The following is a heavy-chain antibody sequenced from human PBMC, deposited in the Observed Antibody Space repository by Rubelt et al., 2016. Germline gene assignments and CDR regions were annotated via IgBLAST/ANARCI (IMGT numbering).Heavy chain of an antibody. Sequence: GQGLEWMGIINPSGGSTSYAQKFQGRVTMTRDTSTSTVYMELSSLRSEDTAVYYCARESGDHDAFDIWGQGTMVTVSS. CDR2: INPSGGST. D-gene: IGHD4-17*01. J-gene: IGHJ3*02. CDR3: ARESGDHDAFDI. V-gene: IGHV1-46*01.